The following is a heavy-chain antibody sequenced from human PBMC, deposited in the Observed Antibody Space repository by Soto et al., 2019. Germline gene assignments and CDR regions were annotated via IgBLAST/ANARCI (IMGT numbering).Heavy chain of an antibody. J-gene: IGHJ6*01. CDR1: GDSFINFG. CDR2: VSARNGDT. V-gene: IGHV1-18*01. CDR3: ARELVTSYSAGVNYYYGMEV. Sequence: QVQLVQSGAEVKKPGASVKISCKASGDSFINFGVSWVRQAPGQGLGWMGVVSARNGDTTYAQNFQGRISLTTDTPTTTGYVEMASMSADDTAVDWCARELVTSYSAGVNYYYGMEVWGEGTPVTISS. D-gene: IGHD2-21*02.